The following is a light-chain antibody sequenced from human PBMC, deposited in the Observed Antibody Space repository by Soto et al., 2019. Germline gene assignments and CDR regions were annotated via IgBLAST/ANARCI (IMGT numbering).Light chain of an antibody. V-gene: IGLV3-21*04. CDR3: QVWDRSSDHVV. CDR2: YDS. J-gene: IGLJ2*01. Sequence: SYELTQPPSVSVAPVKTARITCGGNNIGSKSVNWYQQKPGQAPVLVIYYDSDRTSGIPERFSGSNSGNTATLTISSVEAGDEADYYCQVWDRSSDHVVFGGGTKLTVL. CDR1: NIGSKS.